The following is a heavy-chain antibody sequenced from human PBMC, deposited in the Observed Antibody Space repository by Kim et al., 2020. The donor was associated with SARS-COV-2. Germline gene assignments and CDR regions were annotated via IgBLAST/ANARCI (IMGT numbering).Heavy chain of an antibody. Sequence: GGSLRLSCAASGFTFSRYWMHWVRQAPGKGLVWVSRIKSDGSSTSYGDSVKGRFTISRDNAKNTLYLQMNSLRAEDTAVYYCARGYYYSSDYTENWFDPWGQGTLVTVSS. D-gene: IGHD3-22*01. CDR2: IKSDGSST. V-gene: IGHV3-74*01. CDR3: ARGYYYSSDYTENWFDP. CDR1: GFTFSRYW. J-gene: IGHJ5*02.